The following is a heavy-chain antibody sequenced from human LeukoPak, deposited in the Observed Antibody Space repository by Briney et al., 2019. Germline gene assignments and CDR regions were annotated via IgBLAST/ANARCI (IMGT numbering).Heavy chain of an antibody. CDR3: VRDPGYSSFWGWFDP. V-gene: IGHV1-69*15. CDR1: GGTFSSYA. J-gene: IGHJ5*02. Sequence: SVKVSCKASGGTFSSYAISWVRQAPGQGLEWMGRIMPIFGTANYAQKFQGRVTITADESTSTAYMELSSLRSEDTAVYYCVRDPGYSSFWGWFDPWGQGTLVTVSS. D-gene: IGHD6-13*01. CDR2: IMPIFGTA.